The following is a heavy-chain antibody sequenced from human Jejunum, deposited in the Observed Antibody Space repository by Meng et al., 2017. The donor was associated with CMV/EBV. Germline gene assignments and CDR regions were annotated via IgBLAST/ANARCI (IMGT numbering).Heavy chain of an antibody. CDR3: ARHLRDGYNYGTYSFAY. J-gene: IGHJ4*02. CDR2: IYYSGNT. CDR1: SISGSGYY. V-gene: IGHV4-39*01. D-gene: IGHD5-24*01. Sequence: SISGSGYYWGWIRQTPGKGLEWIGSIYYSGNTYYNPSLKSRVTISVATSKSQFSLKLSSVTAADTAVYYCARHLRDGYNYGTYSFAYWGRGTLVTVSS.